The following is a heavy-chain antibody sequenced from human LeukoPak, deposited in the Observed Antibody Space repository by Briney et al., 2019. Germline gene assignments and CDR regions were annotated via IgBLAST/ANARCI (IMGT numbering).Heavy chain of an antibody. Sequence: ASVTVSCKASGYTFTTYYIHWVRQAPGQGLEGMGIINPSGGSTSFAQKFQGRLTMTRDTSTSTVYMELSSLSSEDTAVYYCARGGDFYYYYMDVWGKGTTVTVSS. D-gene: IGHD2-15*01. V-gene: IGHV1-46*01. J-gene: IGHJ6*03. CDR3: ARGGDFYYYYMDV. CDR1: GYTFTTYY. CDR2: INPSGGST.